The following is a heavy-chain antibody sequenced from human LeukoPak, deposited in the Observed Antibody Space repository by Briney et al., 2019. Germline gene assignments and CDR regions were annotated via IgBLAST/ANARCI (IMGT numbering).Heavy chain of an antibody. CDR1: GGSISSGGYY. J-gene: IGHJ4*02. V-gene: IGHV4-31*03. CDR3: ARGPRLLRYFDWPIDY. D-gene: IGHD3-9*01. CDR2: IFYSGST. Sequence: PSQTLSLTCTVSGGSISSGGYYWSWIRQHPGKGLEWIGYIFYSGSTNYNPSLKSRVTISVDTSKNQFSLKLSSVTAADTAVYYCARGPRLLRYFDWPIDYWGQGTLVTVSS.